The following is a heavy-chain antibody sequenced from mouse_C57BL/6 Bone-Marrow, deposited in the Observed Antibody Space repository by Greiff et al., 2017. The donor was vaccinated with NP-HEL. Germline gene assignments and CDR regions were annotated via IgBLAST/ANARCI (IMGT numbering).Heavy chain of an antibody. CDR2: IDPSDSYT. Sequence: QVQLQQPGAELVMPGASVKLSCKASGYTFTSYWMHWVKQRPGQGLEWIGEIDPSDSYTNYNQKFKGKSTLTVDKASRPATMQLSSLTSEDSAVYYCARGGVGFAYWGQGTLVTVSA. D-gene: IGHD1-1*01. V-gene: IGHV1-69*01. J-gene: IGHJ3*01. CDR3: ARGGVGFAY. CDR1: GYTFTSYW.